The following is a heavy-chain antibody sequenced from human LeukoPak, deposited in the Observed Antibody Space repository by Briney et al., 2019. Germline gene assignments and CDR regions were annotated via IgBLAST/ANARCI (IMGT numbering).Heavy chain of an antibody. D-gene: IGHD3-9*01. CDR1: GFTFSILD. CDR2: ISGNGGRT. Sequence: GGSLRLSCAASGFTFSILDMSWVRQAPGKGLEWVSAISGNGGRTYYADSVKGRFTISRDNSKNTLYLQMNSLRAEDTAVYYCAKVVGLVTVLYYFDYWGQGTLVTVSS. V-gene: IGHV3-23*01. CDR3: AKVVGLVTVLYYFDY. J-gene: IGHJ4*02.